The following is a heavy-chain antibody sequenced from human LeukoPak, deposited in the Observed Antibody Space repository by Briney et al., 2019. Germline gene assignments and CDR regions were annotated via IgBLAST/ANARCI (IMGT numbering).Heavy chain of an antibody. V-gene: IGHV3-30*18. Sequence: PGGSLRLSCAASGFTLSSYGMHWVRQAPGKGLEWVAVISYDGSNKYYADSVKGRFTISRDNSKNTLYLQMNSLRAEDTAVYYCAKGKNYGDPRDFEYWGQGTLVTVSS. CDR3: AKGKNYGDPRDFEY. CDR2: ISYDGSNK. J-gene: IGHJ4*02. CDR1: GFTLSSYG. D-gene: IGHD4-17*01.